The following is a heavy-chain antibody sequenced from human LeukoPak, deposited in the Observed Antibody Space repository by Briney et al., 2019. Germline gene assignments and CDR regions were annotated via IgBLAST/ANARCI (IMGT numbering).Heavy chain of an antibody. CDR3: ARASTVAGQSYYYYYYYMDV. J-gene: IGHJ6*03. CDR1: GFTFSNAW. V-gene: IGHV3-7*01. CDR2: IKQDGSEK. D-gene: IGHD6-19*01. Sequence: PGGSLRLSCAASGFTFSNAWMSWVRQAPGKGLEWVANIKQDGSEKYYVDSVKGRFTISRDNAKNSLYLQMNSLRAEDTAVYYCARASTVAGQSYYYYYYYMDVWGKGTTVAVSS.